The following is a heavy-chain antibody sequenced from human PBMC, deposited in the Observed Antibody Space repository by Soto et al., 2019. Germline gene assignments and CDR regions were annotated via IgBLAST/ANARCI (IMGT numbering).Heavy chain of an antibody. Sequence: GGSLRLSCAASGFTFSSYAMSWVRQAPGKGLEWVSAISGSGGRTYYADSVKGRFTISRDNSKNTMYLQMNSLGAEDTAVYYCAKVGGYCSGGSCYSLYFQHWGQGTLVTVSS. J-gene: IGHJ1*01. CDR2: ISGSGGRT. V-gene: IGHV3-23*01. CDR3: AKVGGYCSGGSCYSLYFQH. D-gene: IGHD2-15*01. CDR1: GFTFSSYA.